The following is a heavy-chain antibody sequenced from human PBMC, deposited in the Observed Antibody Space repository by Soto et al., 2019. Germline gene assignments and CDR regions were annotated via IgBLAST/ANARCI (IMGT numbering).Heavy chain of an antibody. CDR3: ARGLTNQLPSRENWFDP. CDR1: GFTFSSYS. J-gene: IGHJ5*02. D-gene: IGHD2-2*01. V-gene: IGHV3-21*01. Sequence: GGSLRLSCAASGFTFSSYSMNWVRQAPGKGLEWVSSISSSSSYIYYADSVKGRFTISRDNAKNSLYLQMNSLRAEDTAVYYCARGLTNQLPSRENWFDPWGQGTLVTVSS. CDR2: ISSSSSYI.